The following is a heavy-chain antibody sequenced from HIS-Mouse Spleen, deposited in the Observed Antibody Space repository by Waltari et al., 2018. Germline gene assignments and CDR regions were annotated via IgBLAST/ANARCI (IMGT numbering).Heavy chain of an antibody. CDR1: GGSISSSSYS. Sequence: QLQLQESGPGLVKPSETLSLPCHVSGGSISSSSYSCGWIRQPPGKGLEWIGSIYYSGSTYYNPSLKSRVTISVDTSKNQFSLKLSSVTAADTAVYYCAREIPYSSSWYDWYFDLWGRGTLVTVSS. J-gene: IGHJ2*01. D-gene: IGHD6-13*01. CDR3: AREIPYSSSWYDWYFDL. V-gene: IGHV4-39*07. CDR2: IYYSGST.